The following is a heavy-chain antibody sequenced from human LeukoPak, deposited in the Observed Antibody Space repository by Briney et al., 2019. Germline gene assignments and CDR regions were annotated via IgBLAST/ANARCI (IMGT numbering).Heavy chain of an antibody. J-gene: IGHJ6*03. V-gene: IGHV3-21*01. CDR3: AREVYYDFWSGYSPSGSYYMDV. Sequence: GGSLRLSCAASGFTFSSYSMNWVRQAPGKGLEWVSSISSSSSYIYYADSVKGRFTISRDNAKNSLYLQMNSLRAEDTAAYYCAREVYYDFWSGYSPSGSYYMDVWGKGTTVTVSS. D-gene: IGHD3-3*01. CDR1: GFTFSSYS. CDR2: ISSSSSYI.